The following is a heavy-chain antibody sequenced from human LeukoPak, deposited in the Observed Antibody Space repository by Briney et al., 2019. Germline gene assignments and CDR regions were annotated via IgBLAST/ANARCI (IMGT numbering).Heavy chain of an antibody. Sequence: ASVKVSCKASGYTFTSYAINWVRQAPGQGLEWMGWISAYNGHTNYAQNLQGRVTMTTVTSTSTAYMELRSLRSDDTAVYYCARGMGSSSSDYWGQGRLVPVSS. CDR1: GYTFTSYA. V-gene: IGHV1-18*01. D-gene: IGHD6-6*01. CDR3: ARGMGSSSSDY. CDR2: ISAYNGHT. J-gene: IGHJ4*02.